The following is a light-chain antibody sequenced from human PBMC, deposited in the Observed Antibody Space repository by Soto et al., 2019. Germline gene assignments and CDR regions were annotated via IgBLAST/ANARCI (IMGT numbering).Light chain of an antibody. CDR1: SSDVGGYNY. Sequence: QSALTQPASVSGSPGQSITISCTGTSSDVGGYNYVSWYQQHPGKAPKLMIYDVSNRPSGVSNRFSGSKSGNTASLIFFGLQAEDEADYYCSSYTSSSTLYVFGTGTKVTVL. CDR3: SSYTSSSTLYV. J-gene: IGLJ1*01. CDR2: DVS. V-gene: IGLV2-14*01.